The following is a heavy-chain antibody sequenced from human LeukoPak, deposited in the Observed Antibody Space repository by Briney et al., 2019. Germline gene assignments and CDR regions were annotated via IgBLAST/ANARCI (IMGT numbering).Heavy chain of an antibody. Sequence: PGGPLRLSCAASGFTFSSYGMHWVRQAPGKGLEWVAFIRYDGSNKYYADSVKGRFTISRDNSKNTLYLQMNSLRAEDTAVYYCAKGLGPILGGYFDYWGQGTLVTVSS. J-gene: IGHJ4*02. CDR1: GFTFSSYG. CDR3: AKGLGPILGGYFDY. CDR2: IRYDGSNK. D-gene: IGHD5-24*01. V-gene: IGHV3-30*02.